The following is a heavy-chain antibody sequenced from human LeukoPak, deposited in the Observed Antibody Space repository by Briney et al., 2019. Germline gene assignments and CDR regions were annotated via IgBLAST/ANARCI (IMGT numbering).Heavy chain of an antibody. J-gene: IGHJ6*03. Sequence: GASVKVSCKASGYSFITHGITWVRQAPGQGLQWVGWISTYTGNEHYAQRLQDRVTLSKDTATTTAYLEVRNLRSDDTAVYYCARDLAVLGVVFTSYMDVWGKGTPVIVSS. D-gene: IGHD3-3*01. V-gene: IGHV1-18*01. CDR1: GYSFITHG. CDR2: ISTYTGNE. CDR3: ARDLAVLGVVFTSYMDV.